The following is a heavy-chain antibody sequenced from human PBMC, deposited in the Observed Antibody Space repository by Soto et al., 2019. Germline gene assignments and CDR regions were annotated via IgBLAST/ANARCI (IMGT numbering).Heavy chain of an antibody. V-gene: IGHV3-23*01. J-gene: IGHJ4*02. CDR1: GFTFSSYA. Sequence: GESLKISCAASGFTFSSYAMSWVRQAPGKGLEWVSAISGSGGSTYYADSVKGRFTISRDNSKNTLYLQMNSLRAEDTAVYYCAKVLGDCSGGSCYSDLDYWGQGTLVTVSS. CDR2: ISGSGGST. D-gene: IGHD2-15*01. CDR3: AKVLGDCSGGSCYSDLDY.